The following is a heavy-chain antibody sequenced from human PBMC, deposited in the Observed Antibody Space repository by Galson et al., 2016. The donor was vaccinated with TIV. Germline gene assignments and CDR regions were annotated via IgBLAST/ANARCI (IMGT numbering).Heavy chain of an antibody. CDR3: AKMDSSGFDYVRRFDF. CDR1: GFSFSSHA. CDR2: ITGSGGRT. Sequence: SLRLSCASSGFSFSSHAMSWVRQAPGKGLEWVSAITGSGGRTYNANSVKGRFTISRDNSKNTLYLQMSSLRADDTAVYFCAKMDSSGFDYVRRFDFWGQGTLATVSS. D-gene: IGHD3-22*01. V-gene: IGHV3-23*01. J-gene: IGHJ4*02.